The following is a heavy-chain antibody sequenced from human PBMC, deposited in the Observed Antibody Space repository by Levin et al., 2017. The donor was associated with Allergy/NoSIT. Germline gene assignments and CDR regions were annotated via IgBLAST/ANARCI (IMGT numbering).Heavy chain of an antibody. CDR3: ARDQWFGELTPYYYGMDV. V-gene: IGHV3-21*01. CDR1: GFTFSSYS. Sequence: TGGSLRLSCAASGFTFSSYSMNWVRQAPGKGLEWVSSISSSSSYIYYADSVKGRFTISRDNAKNSLYLQMNSLRAEDTAVYYCARDQWFGELTPYYYGMDVWGQGTTVTVSS. CDR2: ISSSSSYI. D-gene: IGHD3-10*01. J-gene: IGHJ6*02.